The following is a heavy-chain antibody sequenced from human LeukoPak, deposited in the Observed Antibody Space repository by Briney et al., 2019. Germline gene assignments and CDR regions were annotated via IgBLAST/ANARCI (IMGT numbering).Heavy chain of an antibody. J-gene: IGHJ6*02. CDR3: ARFLGGSYGMDV. CDR2: INAGNGNT. D-gene: IGHD1-26*01. V-gene: IGHV1-3*01. Sequence: ASVKVSCKASGYTFTSYAMHWVRQAPGQRLEWMGWINAGNGNTKYSQKFQGRVTITRDTSASTAYMELSSLRSEDTAVYYCARFLGGSYGMDVWGQGTTVTVSS. CDR1: GYTFTSYA.